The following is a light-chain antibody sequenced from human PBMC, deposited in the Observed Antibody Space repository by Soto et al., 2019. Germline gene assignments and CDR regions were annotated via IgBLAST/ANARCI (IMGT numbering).Light chain of an antibody. CDR2: DAS. CDR3: CSYSRSSTLL. V-gene: IGLV2-23*01. Sequence: QSLLTQPGSVLGSPGQSITVSCTGNSSDVEGHNIVSWYQQHPGKAPKVVIYDASKRPSGVSDRFSGYKYGNTASLTISGLQAQDEADYYCCSYSRSSTLLFGTGTKVTVL. CDR1: SSDVEGHNI. J-gene: IGLJ1*01.